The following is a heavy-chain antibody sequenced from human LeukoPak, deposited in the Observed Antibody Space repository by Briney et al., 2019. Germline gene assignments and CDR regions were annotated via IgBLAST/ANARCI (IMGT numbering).Heavy chain of an antibody. CDR3: AKVGYSSSWYSGGYYYGMDV. D-gene: IGHD6-13*01. Sequence: PGGSLRLSCAASGFTLSSHPMTWVPQAPAKVLEWVSAINCSGGISYYADAVKDRFTISRDNSKNTLYLQMNSLRAEDTAVYYCAKVGYSSSWYSGGYYYGMDVWGQGTTVTVSS. CDR1: GFTLSSHP. CDR2: INCSGGIS. V-gene: IGHV3-23*01. J-gene: IGHJ6*02.